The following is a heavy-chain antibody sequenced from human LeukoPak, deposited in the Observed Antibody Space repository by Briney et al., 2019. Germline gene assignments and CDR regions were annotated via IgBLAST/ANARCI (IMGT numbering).Heavy chain of an antibody. CDR1: GFTFSSYW. D-gene: IGHD1-26*01. V-gene: IGHV3-48*04. J-gene: IGHJ3*02. CDR3: TTDSGSYYAAFDI. CDR2: ISSSGSTI. Sequence: GGSLRLSCAASGFTFSSYWMSWVRQAPGKGLEWVSYISSSGSTIYYADSVKGRFTISRDNAKNSLYLQMNSLKTEDTAVYYCTTDSGSYYAAFDIWGQGTMVTVSS.